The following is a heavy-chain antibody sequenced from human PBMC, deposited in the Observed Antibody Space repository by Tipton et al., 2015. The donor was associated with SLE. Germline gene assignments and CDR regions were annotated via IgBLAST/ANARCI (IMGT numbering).Heavy chain of an antibody. Sequence: QLVQSGAEVKKPGESLKISCKASGYSFTNYWIAWVRQMPGKGLEWMGIIYPRDSDTRYSPSLQGQVTISADKSISTAYLQWSSLQASDTAMYYCARQDNNVLTGYRFGLDVWGQGTTVTVSS. V-gene: IGHV5-51*01. CDR2: IYPRDSDT. J-gene: IGHJ6*02. CDR1: GYSFTNYW. CDR3: ARQDNNVLTGYRFGLDV. D-gene: IGHD3-9*01.